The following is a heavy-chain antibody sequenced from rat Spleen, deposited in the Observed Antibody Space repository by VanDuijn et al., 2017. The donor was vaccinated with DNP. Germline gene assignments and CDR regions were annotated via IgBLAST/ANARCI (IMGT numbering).Heavy chain of an antibody. CDR3: AREGGGRDWYFDF. D-gene: IGHD5-1*01. J-gene: IGHJ1*01. CDR2: ITSSEGST. V-gene: IGHV5-31*01. CDR1: GFTFNNYW. Sequence: EVQLVESGGDLVQPGRSLKLSCVASGFTFNNYWMTWIRQVPGKGLEWVASITSSEGSTYYPDSVKGRFTISRDNAKNTLYLQMNSLRSEDTATYYCAREGGGRDWYFDFWGPGTMVTVSS.